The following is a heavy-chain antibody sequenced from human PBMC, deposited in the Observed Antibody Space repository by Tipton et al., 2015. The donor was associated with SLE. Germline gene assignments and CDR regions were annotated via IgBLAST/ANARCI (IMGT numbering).Heavy chain of an antibody. V-gene: IGHV3-74*01. CDR2: INTDGDIT. CDR3: ARGSSSIDY. CDR1: GFTFSSYW. J-gene: IGHJ4*02. D-gene: IGHD2-2*01. Sequence: SLRLSCEASGFTFSSYWMHWVRQAPGKGLVWVSRINTDGDITNYADSVRGRLTISRDNAKNTLYLQMSSLRADDTAVYYCARGSSSIDYWGQGTLATVSS.